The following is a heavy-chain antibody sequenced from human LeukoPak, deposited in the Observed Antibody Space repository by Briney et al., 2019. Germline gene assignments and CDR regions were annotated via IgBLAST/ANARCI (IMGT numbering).Heavy chain of an antibody. Sequence: SETLSLTCTVSGYSISSDYYWGWIRQPPGKGLEWIGSIYHSGSTYYNPSLKSRVTISVDTSKNQFSLKLSSVTAADTAVYYCARLSQFGVLRFSYYMDVWGKGTTVTVSS. V-gene: IGHV4-38-2*02. D-gene: IGHD3-3*01. CDR3: ARLSQFGVLRFSYYMDV. CDR1: GYSISSDYY. J-gene: IGHJ6*03. CDR2: IYHSGST.